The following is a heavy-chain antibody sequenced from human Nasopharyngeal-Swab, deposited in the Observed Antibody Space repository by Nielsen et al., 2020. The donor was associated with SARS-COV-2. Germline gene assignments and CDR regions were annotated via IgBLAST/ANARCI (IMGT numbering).Heavy chain of an antibody. V-gene: IGHV2-26*01. J-gene: IGHJ6*02. CDR3: ARSYDFWSGYYRYYYYGMDV. CDR2: IFSNDEK. Sequence: WIRQPPGKALEWLAHIFSNDEKSYSTSLKSRLTISKDTSKSQVVPTMTNMDPVDTATYYCARSYDFWSGYYRYYYYGMDVWGQGTTVTVSS. D-gene: IGHD3-3*01.